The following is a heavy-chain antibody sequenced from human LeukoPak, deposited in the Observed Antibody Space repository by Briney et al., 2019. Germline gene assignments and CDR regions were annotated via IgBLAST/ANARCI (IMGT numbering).Heavy chain of an antibody. CDR2: IYSSGTI. J-gene: IGHJ5*02. Sequence: SETLSLTCSVSVGSTSSYYWSWIRQPAGQGLEWFGRIYSSGTITYNPSLQSRVTMSVDTSKNEFSLKMSSVTAADTAVYYCTRDSGTPGEVKFDPWGQGTLVAVSS. V-gene: IGHV4-4*07. CDR3: TRDSGTPGEVKFDP. CDR1: VGSTSSYY. D-gene: IGHD3-10*01.